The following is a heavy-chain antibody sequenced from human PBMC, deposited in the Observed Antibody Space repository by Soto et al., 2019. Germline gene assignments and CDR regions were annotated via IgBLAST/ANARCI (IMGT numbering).Heavy chain of an antibody. Sequence: PGGSLRLSCAASGFTFSNAWMSWVRQAPGKGLEWVGRIKSKTDGGTTDYAAPVKGRFTISRDDSKNTLYLQMNSLKTEDTAVYYCTTTYGGNSAYYYGMDVWGQGTTVTVS. CDR1: GFTFSNAW. D-gene: IGHD2-21*02. CDR2: IKSKTDGGTT. CDR3: TTTYGGNSAYYYGMDV. J-gene: IGHJ6*02. V-gene: IGHV3-15*01.